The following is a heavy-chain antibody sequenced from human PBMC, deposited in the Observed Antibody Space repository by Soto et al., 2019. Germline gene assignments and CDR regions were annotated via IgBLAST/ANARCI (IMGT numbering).Heavy chain of an antibody. D-gene: IGHD3-16*01. Sequence: QVVVVESGGGVVQPGRSLRLSCAAPGFTFSRYGMHWVRQAPGKGLEWVALIWYDGSSEYYADSVKGRFTISRDNSKNTPYLQMNSLRAADTAEYYWARDLDWGYYAMAVWGQGTTVTVSS. CDR2: IWYDGSSE. CDR3: ARDLDWGYYAMAV. CDR1: GFTFSRYG. J-gene: IGHJ6*02. V-gene: IGHV3-33*01.